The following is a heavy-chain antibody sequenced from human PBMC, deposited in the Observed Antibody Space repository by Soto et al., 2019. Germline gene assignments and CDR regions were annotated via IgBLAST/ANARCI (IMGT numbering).Heavy chain of an antibody. CDR2: IDHSGST. D-gene: IGHD2-15*01. J-gene: IGHJ6*02. Sequence: QVQLQHGGAGLLKPSETLSLTCAVNVGSFSAYSWTWIRQPPGRGLEWIGEIDHSGSTNYNPSLESRVTISIDTAKNRFSLNVTSVTAADTAVYYCVRGLRYSGMDVWGQGTTVTVS. CDR1: VGSFSAYS. CDR3: VRGLRYSGMDV. V-gene: IGHV4-34*01.